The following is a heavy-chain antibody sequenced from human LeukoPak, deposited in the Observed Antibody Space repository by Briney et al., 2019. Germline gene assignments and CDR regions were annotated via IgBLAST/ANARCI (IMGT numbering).Heavy chain of an antibody. V-gene: IGHV4-39*01. J-gene: IGHJ4*02. CDR2: IYYSGST. CDR3: ARGLRRRFDY. CDR1: GGSISSSPYY. Sequence: SETLSLTCTVSGGSISSSPYYWGWIRQPPGKGLEWIGTIYYSGSTYYNPSLKSRVTISVDTSKNQFSLKLSSVTAADTAVYYCARGLRRRFDYWGQGTLVTVSS.